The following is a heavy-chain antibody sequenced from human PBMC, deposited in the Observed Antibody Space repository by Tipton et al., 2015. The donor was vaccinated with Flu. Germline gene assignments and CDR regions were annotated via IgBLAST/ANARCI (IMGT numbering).Heavy chain of an antibody. V-gene: IGHV3-15*01. CDR1: RFTFSNAW. CDR2: IKSKSDGGTA. Sequence: SLRLSCAASRFTFSNAWMRWVRQAPGKGLEWVGRIKSKSDGGTADYAAPVKGRFTISRDDSINTMYLQMNSLKTEDTAVYYCTTLVVVADTPTCPWGQGTLVTVSP. D-gene: IGHD2-15*01. J-gene: IGHJ5*02. CDR3: TTLVVVADTPTCP.